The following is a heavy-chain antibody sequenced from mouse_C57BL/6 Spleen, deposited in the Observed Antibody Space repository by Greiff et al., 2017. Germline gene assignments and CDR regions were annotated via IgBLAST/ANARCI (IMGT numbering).Heavy chain of an antibody. V-gene: IGHV1-80*01. J-gene: IGHJ3*01. CDR1: GYAFSSYW. D-gene: IGHD2-4*01. Sequence: SGAELVKPGASVKISCKASGYAFSSYWMNWVKQRPGKGLEWIGQIYPGDGDTNYNGKFKGKATLTADKSSSTAYMQLSSLTSEDSAVYFCARWDLDYDGFAYWGQGTLVTVSA. CDR3: ARWDLDYDGFAY. CDR2: IYPGDGDT.